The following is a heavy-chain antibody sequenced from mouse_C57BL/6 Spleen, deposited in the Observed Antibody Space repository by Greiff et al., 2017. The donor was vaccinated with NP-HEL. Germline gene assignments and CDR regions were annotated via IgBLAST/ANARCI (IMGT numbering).Heavy chain of an antibody. J-gene: IGHJ3*01. CDR3: ANYDNDEGAWFAY. D-gene: IGHD2-4*01. CDR2: IYPGDGDT. CDR1: GYAFSSSW. Sequence: VKLMESGPELVKPGASVKISCKASGYAFSSSWMNWVKQRPGKGLEWIGRIYPGDGDTKYNGKFKGKATLTADKSSSQAYMQLSGLTSEDSAVYFCANYDNDEGAWFAYWGQGTLVTVSA. V-gene: IGHV1-82*01.